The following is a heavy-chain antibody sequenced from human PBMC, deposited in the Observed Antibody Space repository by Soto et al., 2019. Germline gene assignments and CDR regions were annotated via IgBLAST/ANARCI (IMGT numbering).Heavy chain of an antibody. CDR2: IYDSGTTYT. CDR3: ARAGQWLFGQYYFDY. V-gene: IGHV4-38-2*01. D-gene: IGHD6-19*01. Sequence: PSETLSLTCAVSGYFISSGHYWGCIRQPPGKGLEWIGYIYDSGTTYTYFNPSLKSRVTISVDTSKNQFSLKVRSVTAADSAVYYCARAGQWLFGQYYFDYWGQGTLVTVYS. CDR1: GYFISSGHY. J-gene: IGHJ4*02.